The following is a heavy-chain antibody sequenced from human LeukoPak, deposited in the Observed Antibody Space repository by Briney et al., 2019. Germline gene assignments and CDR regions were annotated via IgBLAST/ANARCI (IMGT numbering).Heavy chain of an antibody. Sequence: GGSLRLSCAASGFTFSNFVMHWVRQTPGKGLEWVAVISYDGSNIYYRDSVKGRFTISRDNSKNTLYLQMNSLRAEDTAVYYFARDPIPYNWNYGWFDPWGQGTLVTVSS. CDR3: ARDPIPYNWNYGWFDP. D-gene: IGHD1-7*01. J-gene: IGHJ5*02. CDR1: GFTFSNFV. CDR2: ISYDGSNI. V-gene: IGHV3-30*04.